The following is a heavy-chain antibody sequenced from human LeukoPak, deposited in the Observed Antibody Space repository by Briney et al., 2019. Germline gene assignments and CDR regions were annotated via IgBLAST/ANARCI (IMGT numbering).Heavy chain of an antibody. CDR1: GFTFSSYG. CDR3: ARDPYSSGWYKDAFDI. J-gene: IGHJ3*02. CDR2: ISGSSSYI. D-gene: IGHD6-19*01. Sequence: GGSLRLSCAASGFTFSSYGMNWVRQAPGKGLEWVSSISGSSSYINYADSVKGRFTISRDNAQNSLFLQLNSLRAEDTAVYYCARDPYSSGWYKDAFDIWGQGTMVTVSS. V-gene: IGHV3-21*01.